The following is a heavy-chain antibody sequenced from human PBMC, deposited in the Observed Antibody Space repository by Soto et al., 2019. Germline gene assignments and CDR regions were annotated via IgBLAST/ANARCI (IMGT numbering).Heavy chain of an antibody. CDR1: GGSISSYY. V-gene: IGHV4-59*01. CDR2: IYYSGST. J-gene: IGHJ5*02. Sequence: TSETLSVTCSVSGGSISSYYWSWIRQPPGKGLEWIGYIYYSGSTNYNPSLKSRVTISVDTSKNQFSLKLSSVTAADTAVYYCARVKYFDWLSGFDPWGQGTLVTVSS. D-gene: IGHD3-9*01. CDR3: ARVKYFDWLSGFDP.